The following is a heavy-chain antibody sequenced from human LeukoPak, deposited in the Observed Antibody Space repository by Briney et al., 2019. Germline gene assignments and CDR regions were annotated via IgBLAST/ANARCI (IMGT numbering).Heavy chain of an antibody. CDR3: ARGWGLPVRPPNEGFLDY. CDR2: ISGSGVNT. J-gene: IGHJ4*02. CDR1: GFTFSSHT. Sequence: PGGSLRLSCTASGFTFSSHTMSWVRQAPGKGLEWVSGISGSGVNTYYAISVKGRFTISRDKFMNTLYLQMNSLRAEDTAVYYCARGWGLPVRPPNEGFLDYWGRGTLVTVSS. D-gene: IGHD6-6*01. V-gene: IGHV3-23*01.